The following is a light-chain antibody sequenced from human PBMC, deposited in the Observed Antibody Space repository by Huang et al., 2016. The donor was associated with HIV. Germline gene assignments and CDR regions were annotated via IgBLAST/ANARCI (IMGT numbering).Light chain of an antibody. Sequence: EIVLTQSPATLSLSPGDRVTLSCRASQSITTYLAWYQQRPGQAPRLLIYDTFYRATGIPARFSGSGSGTDFTLTINSLEPEDLATYYCQQRSSWPLTFGGGTKVQI. CDR1: QSITTY. V-gene: IGKV3-11*01. CDR3: QQRSSWPLT. CDR2: DTF. J-gene: IGKJ4*01.